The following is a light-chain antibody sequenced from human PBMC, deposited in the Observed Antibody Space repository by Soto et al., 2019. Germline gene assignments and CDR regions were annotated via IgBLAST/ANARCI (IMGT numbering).Light chain of an antibody. CDR2: GAS. CDR1: QRVSSN. Sequence: EIVMTQSPATLSVSPGERATLSCRASQRVSSNLACYQHKPGQAPRLLIYGASTRATGIPARFSGSASGTEFTLTISSLQSEDFAVYYCQQYGSSLWTFGQGTKVDI. CDR3: QQYGSSLWT. J-gene: IGKJ1*01. V-gene: IGKV3-15*01.